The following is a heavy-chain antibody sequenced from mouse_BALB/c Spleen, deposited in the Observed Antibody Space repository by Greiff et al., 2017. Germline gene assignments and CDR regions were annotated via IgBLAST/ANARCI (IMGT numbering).Heavy chain of an antibody. CDR1: GFTFSSYA. CDR3: ARGNYYGSSLWDY. CDR2: ISSGGST. Sequence: EVMLVESGEGLVKPGGSLKLSCAASGFTFSSYAMSWVRQTPEKRLEWVASISSGGSTYYPDSVKGRFTISRDNARNILYLQMSSLRSEDTAMYYCARGNYYGSSLWDYWGQGTSVTVSS. V-gene: IGHV5-6-5*01. J-gene: IGHJ4*01. D-gene: IGHD1-1*01.